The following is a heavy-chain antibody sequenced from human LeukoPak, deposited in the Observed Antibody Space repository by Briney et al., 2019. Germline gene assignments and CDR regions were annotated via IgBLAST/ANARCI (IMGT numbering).Heavy chain of an antibody. CDR2: IYPGDSET. CDR1: GYSFTTYW. V-gene: IGHV5-51*01. J-gene: IGHJ4*02. CDR3: ARGGQGNWVSFDY. Sequence: GESLKISCKGSGYSFTTYWIGWVRQMPGKGLEWMGFIYPGDSETRYSPSFQGQVTISADKSISTAYLQCSSLKASDAAMYYCARGGQGNWVSFDYWGQGTLVTVSS. D-gene: IGHD7-27*01.